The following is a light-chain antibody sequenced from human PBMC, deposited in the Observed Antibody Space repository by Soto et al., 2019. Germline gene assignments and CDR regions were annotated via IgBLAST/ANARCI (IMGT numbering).Light chain of an antibody. J-gene: IGLJ2*01. CDR1: SSNIGSNT. CDR2: SNN. Sequence: QSALTQPPSASATPGQRVTISCSGGSSNIGSNTVNWYQQLPGTAPKLLIHSNNQRPSGVPDRFSGPKSGTSASLAISGLQSEDEADYYCAAWDDSLNGVVFGGGTKLTVL. CDR3: AAWDDSLNGVV. V-gene: IGLV1-44*01.